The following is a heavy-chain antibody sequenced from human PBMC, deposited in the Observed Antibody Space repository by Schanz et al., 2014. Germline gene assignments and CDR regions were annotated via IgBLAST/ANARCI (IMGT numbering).Heavy chain of an antibody. V-gene: IGHV3-23*01. CDR2: VSRSTPDI. CDR3: ARDRVSRSWSGDLDL. D-gene: IGHD1-26*01. J-gene: IGHJ2*01. CDR1: GFSFSSYA. Sequence: EVQLLESGGGLVQPGGSLRLSCTASGFSFSSYAMGWVRQARGKGLEWVSYVSRSTPDIYYADSVKGRFTISRDNSKNTLYLQMNSLRAEDTAVYYCARDRVSRSWSGDLDLWGRGTLVTVSS.